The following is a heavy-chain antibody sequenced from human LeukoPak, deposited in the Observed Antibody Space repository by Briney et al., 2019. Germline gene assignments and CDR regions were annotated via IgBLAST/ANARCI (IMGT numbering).Heavy chain of an antibody. V-gene: IGHV3-30*18. Sequence: PGGSLRLSCTASGFTFSNDAIHWVRQAPGKGLEWVAVISFDESDKHYADSVNGRFFVSRDTPMNTVHLQLNNLTSEDTAVYYCAKVMAERRTRTSCFDYWGQGALVTVSS. CDR1: GFTFSNDA. D-gene: IGHD1-1*01. CDR2: ISFDESDK. CDR3: AKVMAERRTRTSCFDY. J-gene: IGHJ4*02.